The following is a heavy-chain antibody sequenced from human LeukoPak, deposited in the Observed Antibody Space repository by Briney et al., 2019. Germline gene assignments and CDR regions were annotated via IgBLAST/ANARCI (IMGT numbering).Heavy chain of an antibody. CDR2: IYTSGST. V-gene: IGHV4-61*02. D-gene: IGHD6-19*01. Sequence: SQTLSPTCTVSGGSISSGSYYWSWIRQPAGKGLEWIGRIYTSGSTNYNPSLKRRVTISVDTSKNQFSLKLSSVPAADTAVYYCARLTPGIAVAGSEFDYWGQGTLVTVSS. J-gene: IGHJ4*02. CDR3: ARLTPGIAVAGSEFDY. CDR1: GGSISSGSYY.